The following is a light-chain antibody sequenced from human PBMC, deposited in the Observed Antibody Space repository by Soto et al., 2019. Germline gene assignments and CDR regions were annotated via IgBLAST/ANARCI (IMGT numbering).Light chain of an antibody. Sequence: DIQMTQSPSTLSASVGDKVTITCRASQSMSSWLAWYQQKPGKAPKLLIYKASILESGVPSRFSGSGSGTEFTLTISSPQPDDFATYYCQQYQSYSHFGQGTKVEIK. CDR3: QQYQSYSH. V-gene: IGKV1-5*03. CDR2: KAS. J-gene: IGKJ1*01. CDR1: QSMSSW.